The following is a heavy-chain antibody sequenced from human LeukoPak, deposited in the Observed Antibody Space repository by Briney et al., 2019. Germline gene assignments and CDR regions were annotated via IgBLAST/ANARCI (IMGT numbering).Heavy chain of an antibody. CDR2: ISSSSSYI. V-gene: IGHV3-21*01. J-gene: IGHJ4*02. Sequence: WESLRLSCVGTGFTFSTYRMNWVRQAPGKGLEWVSSISSSSSYIYYADSVKGRITISRDNAKNSLYLQMNSLRVEDTAVYYCARDKDVYFDYWGQGTLVTVSS. CDR3: ARDKDVYFDY. CDR1: GFTFSTYR.